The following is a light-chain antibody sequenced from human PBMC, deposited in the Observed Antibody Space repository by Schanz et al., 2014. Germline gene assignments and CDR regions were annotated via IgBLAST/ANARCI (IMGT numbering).Light chain of an antibody. Sequence: EIVMTQSPATLSVSPGERATLSCRASQSVSSNLAWYQQKPGQAPRLLIYGASRRAAGIPDRFSGSGSGTEFTLTISSLQSEDFAVYYCQQYNNWPQTFGQGTKVEIK. V-gene: IGKV3D-15*01. CDR3: QQYNNWPQT. CDR1: QSVSSN. J-gene: IGKJ1*01. CDR2: GAS.